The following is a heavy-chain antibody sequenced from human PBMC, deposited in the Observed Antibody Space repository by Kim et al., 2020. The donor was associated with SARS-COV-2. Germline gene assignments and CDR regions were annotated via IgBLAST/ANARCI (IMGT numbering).Heavy chain of an antibody. CDR1: GGSISSGGYY. J-gene: IGHJ6*02. Sequence: SETLSLTCTVSGGSISSGGYYWSWIRQHPGKGLEWIGYIYYSGSTYYNPSLKSRVTISVDTSKNQFSLKLSSVTAADTAVYYCARGSMVWGYYGMDVWGQGTTVTVSS. D-gene: IGHD3-10*01. V-gene: IGHV4-31*03. CDR3: ARGSMVWGYYGMDV. CDR2: IYYSGST.